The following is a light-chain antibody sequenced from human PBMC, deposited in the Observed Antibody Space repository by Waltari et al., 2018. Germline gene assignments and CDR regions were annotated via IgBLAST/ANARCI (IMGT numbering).Light chain of an antibody. CDR3: CSYAGRYTSV. Sequence: QSALTQPRSVSGSPGQSVTLPCTGTDTDVGAYKYVSWYQHRPGKAPRLVIYDVDQRPSGVPERFSGSKAGNTASLTISGLQTDDEASYYCCSYAGRYTSVFGGGTKVTVL. CDR1: DTDVGAYKY. J-gene: IGLJ2*01. V-gene: IGLV2-11*01. CDR2: DVD.